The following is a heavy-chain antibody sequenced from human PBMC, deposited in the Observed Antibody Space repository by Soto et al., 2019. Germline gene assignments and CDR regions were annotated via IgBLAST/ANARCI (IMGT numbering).Heavy chain of an antibody. Sequence: QVQLQESGPGLVQPSGTLSLTCAVSGDSINNSHWWSWVRQTPGKGLEWIGETYHSGTTNYNPSLKTRVNISIDKSKNQFSLKMNSVTAADTAVYYCAREGNSSPARGPNWFDPWGQGTLVTVSS. V-gene: IGHV4-4*02. CDR3: AREGNSSPARGPNWFDP. CDR1: GDSINNSHW. D-gene: IGHD6-13*01. J-gene: IGHJ5*02. CDR2: TYHSGTT.